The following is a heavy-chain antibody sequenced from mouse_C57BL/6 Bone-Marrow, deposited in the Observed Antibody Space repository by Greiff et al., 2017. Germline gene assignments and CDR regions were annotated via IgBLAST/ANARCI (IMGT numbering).Heavy chain of an antibody. CDR2: LHPSDSDT. CDR3: AIQHYGDAMDY. CDR1: GYTFTSYW. Sequence: VQLQQPGAELVKPGASVKVSCKASGYTFTSYWMHWVKQRPGQGLEWIGRLHPSDSDTNYNQKFKGKATLTVDKSSSTAYMQLSSLTSEDSAVYYCAIQHYGDAMDYWGQGTSVTVSS. V-gene: IGHV1-74*01. D-gene: IGHD1-1*02. J-gene: IGHJ4*01.